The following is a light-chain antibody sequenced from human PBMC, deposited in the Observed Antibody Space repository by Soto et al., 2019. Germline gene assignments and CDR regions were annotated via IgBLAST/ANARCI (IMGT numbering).Light chain of an antibody. CDR2: GNS. CDR3: QSYDRSLTGVV. CDR1: GSNIGSNYD. J-gene: IGLJ2*01. Sequence: QSVLTQPPSVSEAPGQRVTISCTGSGSNIGSNYDVHWYQQIPGTAPRLVIYGNSHRPSGVPDRFSGSKSGSSGSLAITGLQAEDEAYYYCQSYDRSLTGVVFGGGTKLTVL. V-gene: IGLV1-40*01.